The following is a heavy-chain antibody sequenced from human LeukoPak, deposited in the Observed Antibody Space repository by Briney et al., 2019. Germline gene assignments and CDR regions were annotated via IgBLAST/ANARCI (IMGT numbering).Heavy chain of an antibody. V-gene: IGHV3-7*01. CDR3: ARDFGTTGYDLYDY. D-gene: IGHD3-9*01. CDR2: INQGGSEK. J-gene: IGHJ4*02. Sequence: PGGSLRLSCAASGFTFSSYWMSWVRQAPGKGLEWVANINQGGSEKHYVDSVRGRFTISRDNAKNSLYLQMNSLRDEDTSIYYCARDFGTTGYDLYDYWGQGTLVTVSS. CDR1: GFTFSSYW.